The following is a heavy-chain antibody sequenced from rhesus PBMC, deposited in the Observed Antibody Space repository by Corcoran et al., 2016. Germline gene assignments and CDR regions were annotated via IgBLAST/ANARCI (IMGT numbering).Heavy chain of an antibody. CDR2: ITYSGST. V-gene: IGHV4-122*02. D-gene: IGHD3-16*01. J-gene: IGHJ1*01. CDR1: GGSISSGYYY. CDR3: ARDYYSGIEC. Sequence: QVQLQESGPGLVKPSETLSLTCAVSGGSISSGYYYWSWIRQPPGKGLEWIGYITYSGSTSYNPSPKSRVTISRDTSKNQFSLKLSSVTAADTAVYYCARDYYSGIECWGQGALVTVSS.